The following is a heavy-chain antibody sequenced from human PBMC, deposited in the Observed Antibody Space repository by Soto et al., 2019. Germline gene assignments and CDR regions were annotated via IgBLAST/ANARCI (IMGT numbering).Heavy chain of an antibody. CDR3: ARGTVVLVPGATGGWFDP. CDR1: GGTFSSYA. Sequence: QVQLVQSGAEVKKPGSSVKVSCKASGGTFSSYANSWVRQAPGQGLEWMGGINPIFGTANYAQKFQGRVTITPDETPSTAYMELSSVRAEDTAVYYFARGTVVLVPGATGGWFDPWGQGTLVTVSS. CDR2: INPIFGTA. V-gene: IGHV1-69*05. D-gene: IGHD2-2*01. J-gene: IGHJ5*02.